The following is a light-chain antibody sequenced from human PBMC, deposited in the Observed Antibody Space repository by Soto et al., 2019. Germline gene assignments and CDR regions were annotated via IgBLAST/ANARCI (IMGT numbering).Light chain of an antibody. J-gene: IGLJ2*01. CDR1: SSDVGGYNY. CDR2: DVS. V-gene: IGLV2-14*01. CDR3: SSYTSSSTL. Sequence: QPVLTQPASVSGSPGQSITISCTGTSSDVGGYNYVSWYQQHPGKAPKLMIYDVSNRPSGVSNRFSGSKSGNTASLTISGLQAEDEADYYCSSYTSSSTLLGGGTKVTVL.